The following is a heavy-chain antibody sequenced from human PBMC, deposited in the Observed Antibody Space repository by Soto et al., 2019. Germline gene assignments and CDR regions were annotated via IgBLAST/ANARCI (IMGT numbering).Heavy chain of an antibody. CDR3: ARDILFAY. V-gene: IGHV1-3*01. D-gene: IGHD2-15*01. CDR1: GGTFSSYA. J-gene: IGHJ4*02. CDR2: INAGNGNT. Sequence: ASVKVSCKTSGGTFSSYAISWVRQAPGQRLEWMGWINAGNGNTKYSQKFQGRVTITRDTSASTAYMELSSLRSEDTAVYYCARDILFAYWGQGTLVPVSS.